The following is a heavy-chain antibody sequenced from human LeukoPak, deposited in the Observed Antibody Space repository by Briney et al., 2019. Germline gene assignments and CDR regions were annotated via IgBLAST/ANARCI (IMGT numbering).Heavy chain of an antibody. D-gene: IGHD3-22*01. CDR1: GGSISSSSYY. J-gene: IGHJ4*02. Sequence: SETLSLTCTVSGGSISSSSYYWSWIRQPPGKGLEWIGYTYYSGNTNYNPSLKSRVTISVDTSKNQFSLKVSSVTAADTAVYYCARVFHDSSGYPLDDWGQGTLVTVSS. CDR2: TYYSGNT. CDR3: ARVFHDSSGYPLDD. V-gene: IGHV4-61*01.